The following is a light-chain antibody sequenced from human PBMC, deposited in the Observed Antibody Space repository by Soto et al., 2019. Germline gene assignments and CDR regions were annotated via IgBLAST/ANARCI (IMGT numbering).Light chain of an antibody. CDR3: QQSHSTWT. V-gene: IGKV1-39*01. Sequence: DIHMTQSPSSLSASVGDRVTITCRASQSISSYLNWYQQKPGKAPKLLIYAASSLQSGVPSRFSGSGSGTDFTLTIRSLQPEDFATYYCQQSHSTWTFGQGTKVEIK. J-gene: IGKJ1*01. CDR1: QSISSY. CDR2: AAS.